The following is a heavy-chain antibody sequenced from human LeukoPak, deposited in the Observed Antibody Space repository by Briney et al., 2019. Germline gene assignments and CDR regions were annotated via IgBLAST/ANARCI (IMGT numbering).Heavy chain of an antibody. CDR3: AKDQYSGQWELLRGFDY. CDR2: ISYDGSNK. CDR1: GLTFSSYG. Sequence: GGSLRLSCAASGLTFSSYGMHWVRQAPGKGLEWVAVISYDGSNKYYADSVKGRFTISRDNSKNTLYLQMNSLRAEDTAVYYCAKDQYSGQWELLRGFDYWGQGTLVTVSS. J-gene: IGHJ4*02. V-gene: IGHV3-30*18. D-gene: IGHD1-26*01.